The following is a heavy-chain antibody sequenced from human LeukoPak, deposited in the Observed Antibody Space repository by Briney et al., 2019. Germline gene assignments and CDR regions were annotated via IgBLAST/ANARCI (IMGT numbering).Heavy chain of an antibody. D-gene: IGHD5-18*01. Sequence: GGSLRLSCAASGFTFSSYDMHWVRQAPGKGLEWVAFIRYDGSNEYYADSVKGRFTISRDNSKNTLYLQMNSLRAEDTAVYYCAKDFAPNSYCYEGCGFDYWGQGTLVTVSS. CDR1: GFTFSSYD. V-gene: IGHV3-30*02. CDR3: AKDFAPNSYCYEGCGFDY. J-gene: IGHJ4*02. CDR2: IRYDGSNE.